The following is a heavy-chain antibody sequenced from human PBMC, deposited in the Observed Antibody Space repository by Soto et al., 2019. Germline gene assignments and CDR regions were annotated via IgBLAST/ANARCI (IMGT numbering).Heavy chain of an antibody. J-gene: IGHJ4*02. CDR1: GFTFSSYV. V-gene: IGHV3-23*01. D-gene: IGHD1-26*01. Sequence: EVQLLESGGGLVQPGGSLRLSCTVSGFTFSSYVMSWVRQAPGKGREWVSAISGSGGSAYYADSVKGRFTISRDNSKNQLHVQMDSVRDEDTGVYYCAKGMSIAGRDFWGQGRLVSVSS. CDR2: ISGSGGSA. CDR3: AKGMSIAGRDF.